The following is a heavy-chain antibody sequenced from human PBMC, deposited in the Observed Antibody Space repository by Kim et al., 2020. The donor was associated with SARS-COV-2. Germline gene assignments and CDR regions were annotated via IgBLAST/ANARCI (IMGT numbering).Heavy chain of an antibody. Sequence: AKDRFTTSRDNTKTTLYLQMNSLRAEDTAVYYCANSDRITMIVVVTMIDYWGQGTLVTVSS. D-gene: IGHD3-22*01. J-gene: IGHJ4*02. CDR3: ANSDRITMIVVVTMIDY. V-gene: IGHV3-23*01.